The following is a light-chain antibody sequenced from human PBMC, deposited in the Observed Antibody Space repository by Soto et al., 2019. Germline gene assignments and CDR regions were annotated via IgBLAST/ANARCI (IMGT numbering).Light chain of an antibody. CDR1: SSDIGGSDY. J-gene: IGLJ3*02. CDR2: EVS. V-gene: IGLV2-14*01. Sequence: QSALTQAASVSGSPGQSITISCTGTSSDIGGSDYVSWYQKHPGKAPKVIIYEVSDRPSGVSDRFSGSKCGNTASLTISGLQAEDEADYYCSSYVTSGTLVFGGGTKLTVL. CDR3: SSYVTSGTLV.